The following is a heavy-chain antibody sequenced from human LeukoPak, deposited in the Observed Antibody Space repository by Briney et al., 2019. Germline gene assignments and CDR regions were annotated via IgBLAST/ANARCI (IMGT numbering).Heavy chain of an antibody. CDR1: GGSFSGYY. D-gene: IGHD3-3*01. V-gene: IGHV4-34*01. J-gene: IGHJ6*03. CDR2: IKHSGST. Sequence: SETLSLTCAVYGGSFSGYYWGWIRQPPGKGLEWIGEIKHSGSTSYNPSLKSRVTISVDTSKNQFSLKLSSVTAADTAVYYCARVRYDFWSGYHYYYYMDVWGKGTTVTVSS. CDR3: ARVRYDFWSGYHYYYYMDV.